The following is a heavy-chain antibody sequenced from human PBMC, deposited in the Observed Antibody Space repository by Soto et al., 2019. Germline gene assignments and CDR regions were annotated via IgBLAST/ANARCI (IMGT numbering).Heavy chain of an antibody. D-gene: IGHD6-6*01. CDR3: ARDRYSSSTLFDY. CDR1: GFTLTNYA. Sequence: QVQLVESGGGVVQPGRSLRLSCAASGFTLTNYAMHWVRQATGKGLEWLGVISDDGDNKYYADSVKGRLTISRDNSNNTLYLQMNSLRPEDTAVYYCARDRYSSSTLFDYWGQGTLVTVSS. V-gene: IGHV3-30-3*01. CDR2: ISDDGDNK. J-gene: IGHJ4*02.